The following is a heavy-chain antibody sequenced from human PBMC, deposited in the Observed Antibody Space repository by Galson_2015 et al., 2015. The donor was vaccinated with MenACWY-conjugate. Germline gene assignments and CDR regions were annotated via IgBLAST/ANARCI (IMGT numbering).Heavy chain of an antibody. CDR1: GSTFSSYA. J-gene: IGHJ4*02. CDR3: ARAAGGYCTNGVCPPRDY. CDR2: IIPIFGTA. Sequence: SVKVSCKASGSTFSSYAISWVRQAPGQGLEWMGGIIPIFGTANYAQKFQGRVTITADESTSTAYMELSSLRSEDTAVYYCARAAGGYCTNGVCPPRDYWGQGTLVTVSS. V-gene: IGHV1-69*13. D-gene: IGHD2-8*01.